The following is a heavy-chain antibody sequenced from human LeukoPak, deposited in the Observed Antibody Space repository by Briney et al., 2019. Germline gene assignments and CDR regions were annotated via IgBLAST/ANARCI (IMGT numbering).Heavy chain of an antibody. CDR3: ARGASRVFDY. D-gene: IGHD3-16*01. Sequence: SQTLSLTCAISGDSVSSSSVAWNWIRQSPSRGLEWLGRTYYRSKWYSDYAESVSSRITINPDTSKNQFSLQLNSVTPEDTAVYYCARGASRVFDYWGQGTLVTVSS. J-gene: IGHJ4*02. CDR2: TYYRSKWYS. CDR1: GDSVSSSSVA. V-gene: IGHV6-1*01.